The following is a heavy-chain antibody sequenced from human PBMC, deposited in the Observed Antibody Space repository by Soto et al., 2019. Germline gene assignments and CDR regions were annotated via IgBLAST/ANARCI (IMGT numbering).Heavy chain of an antibody. Sequence: QVQLVQSGAEVKNPGASVKVSCKASGYTFTRYGIGWARQAPGQGLEWMGWINTYNGNTKYAQNVQGRVTLTTDTSTSTAYMELRSLRSNDTAIYYCAMVDDYVTPSPQDVWGQGTTVIVSS. D-gene: IGHD3-16*01. V-gene: IGHV1-18*01. J-gene: IGHJ6*02. CDR2: INTYNGNT. CDR1: GYTFTRYG. CDR3: AMVDDYVTPSPQDV.